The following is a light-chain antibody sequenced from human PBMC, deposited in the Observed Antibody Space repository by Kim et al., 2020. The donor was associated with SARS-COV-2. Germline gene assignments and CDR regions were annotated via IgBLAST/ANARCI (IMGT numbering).Light chain of an antibody. CDR3: LQDYTYPRT. CDR2: GAS. Sequence: ASVGDRVTITSRASQGISHDLGWYQQKPGKAPKLLIYGASRLQSGVPSRFSGSGSGTDFTLTISSLQPEDFVTYYCLQDYTYPRTFGQGTKVDIK. V-gene: IGKV1-6*02. J-gene: IGKJ1*01. CDR1: QGISHD.